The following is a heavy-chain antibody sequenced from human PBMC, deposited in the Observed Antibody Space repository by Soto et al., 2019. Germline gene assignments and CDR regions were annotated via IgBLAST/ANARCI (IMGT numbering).Heavy chain of an antibody. V-gene: IGHV4-34*01. Sequence: SETLSLTCAVYGGSFSGYYWSWIRQPPGKGLEWIGEINHSGSTNYNPSLKSRVTISVDTSKNQFSLKLSSVTAADTAVYYGARGAEYSSSSRWFDPWGQGTLVTVSS. CDR2: INHSGST. CDR3: ARGAEYSSSSRWFDP. J-gene: IGHJ5*02. CDR1: GGSFSGYY. D-gene: IGHD6-6*01.